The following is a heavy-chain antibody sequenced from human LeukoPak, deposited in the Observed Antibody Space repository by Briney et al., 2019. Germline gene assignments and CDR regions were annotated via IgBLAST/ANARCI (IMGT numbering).Heavy chain of an antibody. CDR3: ARDHDYGDYPDAFDI. D-gene: IGHD4-17*01. V-gene: IGHV3-21*01. J-gene: IGHJ3*02. CDR1: GFTFSSYS. Sequence: PGGSLRLSCAASGFTFSSYSMNWVRQAPGEGLEWVSSISSSSSYIYYADSVKGRFTISRDNAKNSLYLQMNSLRAEDTAVYYCARDHDYGDYPDAFDIWGQGTMVTVSS. CDR2: ISSSSSYI.